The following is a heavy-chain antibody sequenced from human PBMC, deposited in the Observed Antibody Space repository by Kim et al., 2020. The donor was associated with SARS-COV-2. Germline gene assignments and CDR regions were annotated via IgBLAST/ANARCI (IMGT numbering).Heavy chain of an antibody. Sequence: SETLSLTCAVYGGSFSGYYWSWIRQPPGKGLEWIGEINHSGSTNYNPSLKSRVTISVDTSKNQFSLKLSSVTAADTAVYYCARGPRIAAAEFDYWGQGTLVTVSS. CDR2: INHSGST. J-gene: IGHJ4*02. V-gene: IGHV4-34*01. CDR1: GGSFSGYY. D-gene: IGHD6-13*01. CDR3: ARGPRIAAAEFDY.